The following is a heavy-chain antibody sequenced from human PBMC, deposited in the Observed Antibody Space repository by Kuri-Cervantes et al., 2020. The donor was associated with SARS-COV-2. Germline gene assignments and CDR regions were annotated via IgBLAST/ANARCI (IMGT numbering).Heavy chain of an antibody. D-gene: IGHD3-3*01. J-gene: IGHJ3*02. V-gene: IGHV3-53*01. CDR2: IYSGGST. CDR3: AAVSLILEWFDAFDI. Sequence: GESLKISCAASGFTVSSNYMSWVRQAPGKGLEWVSVIYSGGSTYYADSVKGRFTISRDNSKNTLYLRMNSLRAEDTAVYYCAAVSLILEWFDAFDIWGQGTMVTVSS. CDR1: GFTVSSNY.